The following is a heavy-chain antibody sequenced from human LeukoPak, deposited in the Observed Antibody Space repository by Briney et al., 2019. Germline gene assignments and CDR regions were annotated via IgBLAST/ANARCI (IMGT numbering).Heavy chain of an antibody. D-gene: IGHD4-17*01. Sequence: GGSLRLSCAASGFTFSSYAMSWVRQAPGKGLEWVSAISGSGGSTYYADSVKGRFTISKDNSKNTLYLQVNSLRAEDTAVFYCAKGTDYGDYDRYWYFDLWGRGTLVTVSS. J-gene: IGHJ2*01. CDR3: AKGTDYGDYDRYWYFDL. V-gene: IGHV3-23*01. CDR2: ISGSGGST. CDR1: GFTFSSYA.